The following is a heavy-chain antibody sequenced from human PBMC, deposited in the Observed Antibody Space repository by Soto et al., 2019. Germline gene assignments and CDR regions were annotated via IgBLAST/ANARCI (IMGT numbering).Heavy chain of an antibody. Sequence: SETLSLTCAVYGGCFSGYYWCWIRQPPGKGLEWIGEINHSGSTNYNQSLKSRVTISVDTSKNQYSLKLNSVTAADTAVYYCARGPAGNYYYYGMDVWGQGTTVTVSS. V-gene: IGHV4-34*01. CDR2: INHSGST. CDR3: ARGPAGNYYYYGMDV. CDR1: GGCFSGYY. J-gene: IGHJ6*02.